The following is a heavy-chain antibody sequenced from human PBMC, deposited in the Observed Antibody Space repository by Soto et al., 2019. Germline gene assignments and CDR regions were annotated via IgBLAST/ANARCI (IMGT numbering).Heavy chain of an antibody. CDR3: AKDLNWYHLDY. J-gene: IGHJ4*02. Sequence: GVSLRLSCAASGFIFDNYGMHWVRQAPGKGLEWVAVISYDGSNKYYADSVKGRFTISRDNSKNTLYLQMNSLRAEDTSVYFCAKDLNWYHLDYWGQGTPVTVSS. D-gene: IGHD1-20*01. CDR1: GFIFDNYG. CDR2: ISYDGSNK. V-gene: IGHV3-30*18.